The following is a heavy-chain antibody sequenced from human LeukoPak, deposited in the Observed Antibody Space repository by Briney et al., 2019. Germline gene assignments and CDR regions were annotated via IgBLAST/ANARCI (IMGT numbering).Heavy chain of an antibody. CDR2: ISYDGSNK. V-gene: IGHV3-30*18. J-gene: IGHJ4*02. Sequence: GGSLRLSFAASGFTFSSYGMHWVRQAPGKGLEWVAVISYDGSNKYYADSVKGRFTISRDNSKNTLYLQMNSLRAEDTAVYYCAKDLGPYCSGGSCYGLFDYWGQGTLVTVSS. CDR1: GFTFSSYG. D-gene: IGHD2-15*01. CDR3: AKDLGPYCSGGSCYGLFDY.